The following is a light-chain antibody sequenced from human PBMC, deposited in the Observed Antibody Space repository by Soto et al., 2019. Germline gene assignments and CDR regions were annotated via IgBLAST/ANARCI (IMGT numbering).Light chain of an antibody. CDR1: YKY. CDR2: EGT. CDR3: SSYTSSSIYV. J-gene: IGLJ1*01. V-gene: IGLV2-23*01. Sequence: QSVLTQPASVSGSPGQSITISCTGSYKYVSWYQQHPGKAPKLIIYEGTERPSGISPRFSGSKSGNTASLTISGLQAEDEADYYCSSYTSSSIYVFGSGTQLTV.